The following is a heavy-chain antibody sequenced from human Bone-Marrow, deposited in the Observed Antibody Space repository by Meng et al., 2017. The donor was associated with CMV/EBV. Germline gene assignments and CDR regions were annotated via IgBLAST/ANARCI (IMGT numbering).Heavy chain of an antibody. Sequence: GGSLRLSCAASGFTFSSYWMSWVRQAPGKGLEWVANIKQDGSEKYYVDSVKGRFTISRDNAKNSLYLQMNSLRAEDTAVYYCARLGYSYGYDVRYWGQGTLVTVSS. D-gene: IGHD5-18*01. J-gene: IGHJ4*02. CDR2: IKQDGSEK. V-gene: IGHV3-7*03. CDR3: ARLGYSYGYDVRY. CDR1: GFTFSSYW.